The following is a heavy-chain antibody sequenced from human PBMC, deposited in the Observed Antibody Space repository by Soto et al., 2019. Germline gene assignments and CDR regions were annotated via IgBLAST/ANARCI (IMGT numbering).Heavy chain of an antibody. CDR3: ARGPYYYDSSGQGDLPDY. CDR1: GGTFSSYT. V-gene: IGHV1-69*02. J-gene: IGHJ4*02. D-gene: IGHD3-22*01. CDR2: IIPILGIA. Sequence: QVQLVQSGAEVKKPGSSVKVSCKASGGTFSSYTISWVRQAPGQGLEWMGRIIPILGIANYAQKFQGRVTITADKSTSTAYMALSSLRSEDTAVYYCARGPYYYDSSGQGDLPDYWGQGTLVTVSS.